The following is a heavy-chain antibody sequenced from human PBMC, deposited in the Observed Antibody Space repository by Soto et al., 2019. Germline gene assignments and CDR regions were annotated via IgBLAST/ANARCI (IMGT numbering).Heavy chain of an antibody. D-gene: IGHD1-26*01. Sequence: PSETLSLSCTVSGGSISSGGYYWSWIRQHPGKGLEWIGYIYYSGSTYYNPSLKSRVTISVDTSKNQFSLKLSSVTAADTAVYYCARERFGRALLACYFDYGGQGTRVTVPS. CDR1: GGSISSGGYY. V-gene: IGHV4-31*03. J-gene: IGHJ4*02. CDR2: IYYSGST. CDR3: ARERFGRALLACYFDY.